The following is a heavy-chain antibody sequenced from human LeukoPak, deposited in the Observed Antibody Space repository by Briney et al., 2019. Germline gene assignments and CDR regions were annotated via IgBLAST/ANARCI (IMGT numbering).Heavy chain of an antibody. CDR3: ARGLAAFRDYYASGSLDY. CDR2: ITSKSDGGTT. J-gene: IGHJ4*02. CDR1: AFTFTNAL. Sequence: GGSLRLSCVVSAFTFTNALMRWVRQAPGKGLECVGQITSKSDGGTTDYAAPVKGRFTISRDNAKNSLYLQMNSLRAEDTAVYYCARGLAAFRDYYASGSLDYWGQGALVTVSS. D-gene: IGHD3-10*01. V-gene: IGHV3-15*01.